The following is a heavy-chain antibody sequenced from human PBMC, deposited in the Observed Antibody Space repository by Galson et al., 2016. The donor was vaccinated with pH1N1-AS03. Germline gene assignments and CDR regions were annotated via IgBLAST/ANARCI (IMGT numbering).Heavy chain of an antibody. CDR2: IISKTDGGTT. Sequence: SLRLSCAASGFTFSDVWMSWLRQAPGKGLEWVGRIISKTDGGTTDYAAPVKGRFTISRDDSKTTLYLQMNTLKSEDTAVYYCRVVAENDAFDMWGQGTMVTVSS. D-gene: IGHD3-22*01. V-gene: IGHV3-15*01. CDR1: GFTFSDVW. J-gene: IGHJ3*02. CDR3: RVVAENDAFDM.